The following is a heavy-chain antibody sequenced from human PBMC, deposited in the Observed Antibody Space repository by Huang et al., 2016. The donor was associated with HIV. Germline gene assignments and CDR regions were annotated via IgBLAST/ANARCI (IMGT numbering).Heavy chain of an antibody. D-gene: IGHD3-22*01. V-gene: IGHV7-4-1*02. CDR1: GYTFTRYA. Sequence: QVQLVQSGSELRKPGASVKVSCQASGYTFTRYAMNWVRQAPGQGLEWMGWVNTTTGNPTYAQAFTGRFVLSVDTSVSTAYLQISSLEAEDTAGYYCARDYYDSRGYDIHAVVDYWGQGTLVTVSS. J-gene: IGHJ4*02. CDR3: ARDYYDSRGYDIHAVVDY. CDR2: VNTTTGNP.